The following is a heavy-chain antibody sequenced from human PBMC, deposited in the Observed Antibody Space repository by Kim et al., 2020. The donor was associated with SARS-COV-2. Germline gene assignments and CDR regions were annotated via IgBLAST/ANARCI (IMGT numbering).Heavy chain of an antibody. J-gene: IGHJ3*02. V-gene: IGHV3-33*01. CDR1: GFTFSSYG. D-gene: IGHD3-16*01. CDR2: IWYDGSNK. Sequence: GGSLRLSCAASGFTFSSYGMHWVRQAPGKGLEWVAVIWYDGSNKYYADSVKGRFTISRDNSKNTLYLQMNSLRAEDTAVYYCARWGGAVAFDIWGQGTMVTVSS. CDR3: ARWGGAVAFDI.